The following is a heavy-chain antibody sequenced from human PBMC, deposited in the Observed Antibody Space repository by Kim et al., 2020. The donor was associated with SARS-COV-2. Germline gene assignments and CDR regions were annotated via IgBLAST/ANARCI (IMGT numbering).Heavy chain of an antibody. CDR3: AREAYGDYGSEYFQH. CDR1: GFTFSSYA. J-gene: IGHJ1*01. Sequence: GGSLRLSCAASGFTFSSYAMHWVRQAPGKGLEWVAVISYDGSNKYYADSVKGRFTISRDNSKNTLYLQMNSLRAEDTAVYYCAREAYGDYGSEYFQHWGQGTLVTVSS. D-gene: IGHD4-17*01. V-gene: IGHV3-30*04. CDR2: ISYDGSNK.